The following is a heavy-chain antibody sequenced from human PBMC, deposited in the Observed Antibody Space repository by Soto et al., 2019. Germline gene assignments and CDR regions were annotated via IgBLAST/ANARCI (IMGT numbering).Heavy chain of an antibody. CDR2: ISAYNGNT. Sequence: QVQLVQSGAEVNKPGASVQVSCKASGYTFTSYGISWVRQAPGQGLEWMGWISAYNGNTNYAQKLQGRVTMTTDTSTSTSYMELRSLRSDDTAVYYCARGAVGDGYNWYYGMDVWGQGTTVTVSS. CDR1: GYTFTSYG. V-gene: IGHV1-18*01. J-gene: IGHJ6*02. CDR3: ARGAVGDGYNWYYGMDV. D-gene: IGHD5-12*01.